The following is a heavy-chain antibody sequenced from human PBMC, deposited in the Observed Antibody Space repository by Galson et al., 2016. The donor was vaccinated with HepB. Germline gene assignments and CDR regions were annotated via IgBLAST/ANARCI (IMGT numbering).Heavy chain of an antibody. J-gene: IGHJ4*02. V-gene: IGHV4-61*02. Sequence: TLSLTCTVSGGSINNGNYYWSWIRQPAGKGLEWIGRIYGSGNINNNPSLKSRVTMPVDTSKNRFSLRLTSVTSADTAAYYCARVTVSSGWSIDYWGQGTLVTVSS. CDR3: ARVTVSSGWSIDY. CDR2: IYGSGNI. CDR1: GGSINNGNYY. D-gene: IGHD6-19*01.